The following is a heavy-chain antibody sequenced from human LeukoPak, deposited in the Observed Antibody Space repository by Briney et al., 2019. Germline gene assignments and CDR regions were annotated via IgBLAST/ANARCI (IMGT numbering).Heavy chain of an antibody. D-gene: IGHD3-22*01. CDR3: ASPYYYDSSGYYDAFDI. CDR2: ISAYNGNT. Sequence: ASVKVSCKASGYTFTTYGISWVRQAPGQGLEWMGWISAYNGNTNYAQKFQGRVTITADKSTSTAYMELSSLRSEDTAVYYCASPYYYDSSGYYDAFDIWGQGTMVTVSS. V-gene: IGHV1-18*01. J-gene: IGHJ3*02. CDR1: GYTFTTYG.